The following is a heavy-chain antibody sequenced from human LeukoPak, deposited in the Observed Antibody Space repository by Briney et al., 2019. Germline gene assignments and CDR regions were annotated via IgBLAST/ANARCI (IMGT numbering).Heavy chain of an antibody. CDR1: GFTFSSSA. D-gene: IGHD6-19*01. CDR2: ISGSGDRT. V-gene: IGHV3-23*01. CDR3: ARYSETHGSGWSFDY. Sequence: GGSLRLSCEASGFTFSSSAMNWVRQAPGKGLEWVSTISGSGDRTYYADSVKGRFTISRDNSKNTLFLQMNSLRAEDTAVYYCARYSETHGSGWSFDYWGQGTLVTVSS. J-gene: IGHJ4*02.